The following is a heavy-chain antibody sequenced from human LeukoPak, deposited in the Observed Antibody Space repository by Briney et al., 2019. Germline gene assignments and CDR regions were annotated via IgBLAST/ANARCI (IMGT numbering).Heavy chain of an antibody. Sequence: KPGGSLRLSCAASGFTFSSYSMNWVRQAPGKGLEWVSSISSSSSYIYYADSVKGRFTISRDNAKNSLYLQMNSLRAEDTAVYYCARDLSHAYWEGSSWYTPLGYWGQGTLVTVSS. D-gene: IGHD6-13*01. V-gene: IGHV3-21*01. CDR3: ARDLSHAYWEGSSWYTPLGY. CDR2: ISSSSSYI. CDR1: GFTFSSYS. J-gene: IGHJ4*02.